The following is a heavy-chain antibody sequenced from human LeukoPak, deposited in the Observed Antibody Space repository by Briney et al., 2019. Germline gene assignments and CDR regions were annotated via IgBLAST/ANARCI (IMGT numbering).Heavy chain of an antibody. CDR3: ARAQSYYYYYMDV. J-gene: IGHJ6*03. CDR2: IYHSGST. Sequence: SETLSLTCTVSGYSISSGYYWGWIRQPPGKGLEWIGSIYHSGSTYYNPSLKSRVTISVDTSKNQFSLKLSSVTAADTAVYYCARAQSYYYYYMDVWGKGPTVTVSS. CDR1: GYSISSGYY. V-gene: IGHV4-38-2*02.